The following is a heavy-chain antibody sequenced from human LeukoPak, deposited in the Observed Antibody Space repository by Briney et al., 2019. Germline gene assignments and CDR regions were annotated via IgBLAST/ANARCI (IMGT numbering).Heavy chain of an antibody. CDR2: IIGDGSGT. CDR3: ARGRSTNFLDV. D-gene: IGHD2-2*01. Sequence: GGSLRPSCAASGFPFSSYWMHWVRQGPGRGLVWVSRIIGDGSGTNYADSVKGRFTISRDNAKNTLYLQMNSLRAEGTAVYYCARGRSTNFLDVWGQGTTVTVSS. V-gene: IGHV3-74*01. CDR1: GFPFSSYW. J-gene: IGHJ6*02.